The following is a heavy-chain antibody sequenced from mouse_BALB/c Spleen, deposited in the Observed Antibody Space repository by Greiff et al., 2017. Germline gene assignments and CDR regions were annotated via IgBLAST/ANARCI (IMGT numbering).Heavy chain of an antibody. CDR3: AREGPYYGPYFDY. CDR2: ISSGGST. Sequence: EVQLVESGGGLVKPGGSLKLSCAASGFTFSSYAMSWVRQTPEKRLEWVASISSGGSTYYPDSVKGRFTISRDNARNILYLQMSSRRSEETAMYYCAREGPYYGPYFDYWGQGTTLTVSS. V-gene: IGHV5-6-5*01. J-gene: IGHJ2*01. D-gene: IGHD1-2*01. CDR1: GFTFSSYA.